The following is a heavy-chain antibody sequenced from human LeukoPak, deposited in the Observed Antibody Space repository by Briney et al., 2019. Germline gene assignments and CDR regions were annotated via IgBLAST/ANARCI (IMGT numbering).Heavy chain of an antibody. CDR2: IYYSGST. CDR3: ARDQGYYGSMRRFDP. Sequence: SETLSLTCTVSGGSISSGDYYWSWIRQPPGKGLEWIGYIYYSGSTYYNPSLKSRVAISVDTSKNQFSLKLSSATAADTAVYYCARDQGYYGSMRRFDPWGQGTLVTVSS. D-gene: IGHD3-10*01. CDR1: GGSISSGDYY. V-gene: IGHV4-30-4*01. J-gene: IGHJ5*02.